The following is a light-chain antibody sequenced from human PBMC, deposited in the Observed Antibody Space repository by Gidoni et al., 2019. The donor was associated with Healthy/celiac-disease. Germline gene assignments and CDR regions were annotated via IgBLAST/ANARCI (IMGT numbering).Light chain of an antibody. CDR3: QQYSNWPPLT. J-gene: IGKJ4*01. V-gene: IGKV3-15*01. Sequence: DRVLTQSPATLSVSPADSATLSCRASPTVSSTLAWYQQKPGQAPRLLLYGASTRATGIPARCSGSGSGTEFTLTISSLQSEDFAVYYCQQYSNWPPLTFGGXTKVEIK. CDR1: PTVSST. CDR2: GAS.